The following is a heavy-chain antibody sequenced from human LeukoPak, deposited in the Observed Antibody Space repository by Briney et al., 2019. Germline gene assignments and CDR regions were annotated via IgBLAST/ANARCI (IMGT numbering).Heavy chain of an antibody. V-gene: IGHV1-69*13. CDR1: GGTFSSYA. CDR2: IIPIFGTA. J-gene: IGHJ4*02. Sequence: SVKVSCTASGGTFSSYAISWVRQAPGQGLEWMGGIIPIFGTANYAQKFRGRVTITADETTNTDYMELSSLRSEDTAVYYCARSPTSGSYYAYFDYWGQGTLVTVSS. CDR3: ARSPTSGSYYAYFDY. D-gene: IGHD3-10*01.